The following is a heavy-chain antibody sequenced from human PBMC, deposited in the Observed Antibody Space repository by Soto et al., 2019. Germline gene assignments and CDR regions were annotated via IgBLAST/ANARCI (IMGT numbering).Heavy chain of an antibody. D-gene: IGHD3-3*02. CDR1: GFTFSRDT. V-gene: IGHV3-21*01. J-gene: IGHJ6*02. CDR2: ITSSGSYV. CDR3: VKDEGIEAMDV. Sequence: GSLRLSCVTSGFTFSRDTMNWVRQAPGKGLEWVASITSSGSYVYYADSVKGRFSASRDNAKNSLSLQMDSLRPDDTAIYFCVKDEGIEAMDVWGQGTTVTVSS.